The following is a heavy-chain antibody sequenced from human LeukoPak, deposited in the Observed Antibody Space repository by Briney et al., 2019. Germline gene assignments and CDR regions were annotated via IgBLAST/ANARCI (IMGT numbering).Heavy chain of an antibody. J-gene: IGHJ6*02. Sequence: GSSLRLSCATSGFSFTTYGMHWVRQAPGKGLEWVAVTYGDGTSKYYADSVKGRFTISKDNSKNTLYVQMNSLRAEDTAVYYCAKEDPGYYYGMDVWGQGTTVTVSS. V-gene: IGHV3-33*06. CDR2: TYGDGTSK. CDR3: AKEDPGYYYGMDV. CDR1: GFSFTTYG.